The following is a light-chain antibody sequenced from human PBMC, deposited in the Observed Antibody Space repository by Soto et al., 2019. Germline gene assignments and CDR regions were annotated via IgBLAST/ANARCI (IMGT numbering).Light chain of an antibody. CDR1: QDINNR. V-gene: IGKV1-12*01. J-gene: IGKJ1*01. CDR3: LLVKNFPRT. CDR2: AAS. Sequence: DIQMTQAPSSVSASVGDRVTITCRASQDINNRVAWFQQRPGRPPKYLIQAASILQSGFPSRFSATGSGTDFTLTIDSLQPEDFATYYCLLVKNFPRTFGQGTKLEIK.